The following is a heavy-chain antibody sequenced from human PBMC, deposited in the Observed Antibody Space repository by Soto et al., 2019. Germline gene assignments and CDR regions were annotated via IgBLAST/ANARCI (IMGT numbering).Heavy chain of an antibody. CDR2: INHSGST. Sequence: QVQLQQWGAGLLKPSETLSLTCGVYGGSFSGYYWSWIRQPPGKGLEWIGEINHSGSTNYNPSLKSRVTFSVDTSKNQFSLNLSSVTAADTAVYYCARGRVSSGWYRDYWGQGTLVTVSS. V-gene: IGHV4-34*01. D-gene: IGHD6-19*01. CDR3: ARGRVSSGWYRDY. CDR1: GGSFSGYY. J-gene: IGHJ4*02.